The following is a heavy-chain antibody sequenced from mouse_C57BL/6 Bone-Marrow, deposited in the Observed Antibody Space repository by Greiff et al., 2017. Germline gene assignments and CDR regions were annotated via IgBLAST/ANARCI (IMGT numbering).Heavy chain of an antibody. V-gene: IGHV3-6*01. Sequence: EVQLQQSGPGLVKPSQSLSLTCSVTGYSITSGYYWNWIRQFPGNKLEWMGYISYDGSNNYNPSLKNRISITSDTSKNQFFLTLNSVTTEDTATYYCARKTVVAPCAMGYWGQGTSVTVSS. J-gene: IGHJ4*01. CDR2: ISYDGSN. CDR1: GYSITSGYY. D-gene: IGHD1-1*01. CDR3: ARKTVVAPCAMGY.